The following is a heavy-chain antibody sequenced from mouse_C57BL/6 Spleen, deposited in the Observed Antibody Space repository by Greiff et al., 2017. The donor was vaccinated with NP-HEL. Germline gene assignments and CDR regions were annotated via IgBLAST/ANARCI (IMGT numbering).Heavy chain of an antibody. CDR1: GYTFTDYY. D-gene: IGHD2-3*01. CDR3: ARRSHDGYYRYAMDY. J-gene: IGHJ4*01. Sequence: VQLQQSGPELVKPGASVKISCKASGYTFTDYYMNWVKQSHGKSLEWIGDINPNNGGTSYNQKFKGKATLTVDKSSSTAYMELRSLTSEDSAVYYCARRSHDGYYRYAMDYWGQGTSVTVSS. CDR2: INPNNGGT. V-gene: IGHV1-26*01.